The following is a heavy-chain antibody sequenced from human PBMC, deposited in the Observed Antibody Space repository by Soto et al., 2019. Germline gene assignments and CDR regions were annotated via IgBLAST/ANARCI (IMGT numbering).Heavy chain of an antibody. Sequence: SEPLSHTCTVSGGSISGGGYHWSRISQNPGKGLEWMGYIYYSGSTYYNPSLKSRVTISVDTAKIQFSLKLSSVTAADTAVFYCARSFGGAAASPFDYLGQGTLVTVSS. CDR1: GGSISGGGYH. D-gene: IGHD6-13*01. V-gene: IGHV4-31*03. CDR3: ARSFGGAAASPFDY. J-gene: IGHJ4*02. CDR2: IYYSGST.